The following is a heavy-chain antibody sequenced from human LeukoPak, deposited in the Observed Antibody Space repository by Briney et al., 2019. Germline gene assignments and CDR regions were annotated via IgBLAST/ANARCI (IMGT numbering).Heavy chain of an antibody. J-gene: IGHJ5*02. Sequence: KTSETLSLTCAVSGGSISSGGYSWSWIRQPPGKGLEWIGFIYHSGSTYYNPSLKSRVTISVDTSKNHFSLKLSSVTAADTAVYYCAREAGIAAAIVWFDPWGQGTLVTVSS. CDR3: AREAGIAAAIVWFDP. CDR2: IYHSGST. D-gene: IGHD6-13*01. V-gene: IGHV4-30-2*01. CDR1: GGSISSGGYS.